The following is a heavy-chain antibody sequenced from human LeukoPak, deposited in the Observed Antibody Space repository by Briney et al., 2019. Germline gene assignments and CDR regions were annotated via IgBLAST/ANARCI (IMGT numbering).Heavy chain of an antibody. D-gene: IGHD3-16*02. CDR2: ISGSGSSI. CDR3: AREGGFGYGDAFDT. V-gene: IGHV3-48*03. J-gene: IGHJ3*02. Sequence: GGSLRLSCTASGFTFSTYEMNWVRQAPGKGLEWISYISGSGSSIFYADSLQGRFTVSRDNAKNSVYLRMNSLRAEDTAVYYCAREGGFGYGDAFDTWGHGTTVTVSS. CDR1: GFTFSTYE.